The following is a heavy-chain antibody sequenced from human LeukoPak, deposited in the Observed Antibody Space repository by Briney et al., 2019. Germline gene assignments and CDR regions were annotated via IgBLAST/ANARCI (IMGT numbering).Heavy chain of an antibody. CDR2: ISTSSSYI. CDR3: ARGSVPTHDYYGSGRYYYYGMDV. V-gene: IGHV3-21*04. Sequence: GGSLRLSCAASGFTFSSYSMIWVRQAPGKGLEWVSSISTSSSYIYYADSVKGRFTISRDNAKNSLYLQMNSLRAEDTALYHCARGSVPTHDYYGSGRYYYYGMDVWGQGTTVTVSS. CDR1: GFTFSSYS. J-gene: IGHJ6*02. D-gene: IGHD3-10*01.